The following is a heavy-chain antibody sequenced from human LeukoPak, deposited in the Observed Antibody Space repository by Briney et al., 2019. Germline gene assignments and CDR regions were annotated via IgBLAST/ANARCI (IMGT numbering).Heavy chain of an antibody. CDR3: ARDRMVATISPQGAILDY. V-gene: IGHV1-69*13. J-gene: IGHJ4*02. Sequence: SVKVSCKASGGTFSSYAISWVRQAPGQGLEWMGGIIPIFGTANYAQKFQGRVTITADESTSTAYMELSSLRSEDTAVYYCARDRMVATISPQGAILDYWGQGTLVTVSS. CDR2: IIPIFGTA. D-gene: IGHD5-12*01. CDR1: GGTFSSYA.